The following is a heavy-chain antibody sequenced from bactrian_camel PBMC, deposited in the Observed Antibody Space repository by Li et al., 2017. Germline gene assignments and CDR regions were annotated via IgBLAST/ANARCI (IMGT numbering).Heavy chain of an antibody. V-gene: IGHV3S55*01. CDR1: RSRNRTYA. CDR3: VREPKTT. CDR2: VDSAGTT. J-gene: IGHJ4*01. Sequence: VQLVESGGGSAQAGGSLSLPCVASRSRNRTYAMGWFRQAPGKDGEGVAAVDSAGTTSYTDSVKGRFTISKDNAKNTLYLQMNSLKPEDTAVYYCVREPKTTWGQGTQVTVS.